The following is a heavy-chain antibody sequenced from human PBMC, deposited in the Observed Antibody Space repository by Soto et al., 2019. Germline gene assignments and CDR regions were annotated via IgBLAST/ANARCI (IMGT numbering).Heavy chain of an antibody. CDR1: GFIFSSYS. CDR3: ARGLFIVATLSYYFDS. J-gene: IGHJ4*02. D-gene: IGHD5-12*01. V-gene: IGHV3-23*01. Sequence: GGSLSLSCASSGFIFSSYSMSWVRQAPGKGLEWVSALSGSGGSTYYADSVKGRFIISRDNSKNTLYLQMNSLRVEDTAVYYCARGLFIVATLSYYFDSWSQGTLVTVSS. CDR2: LSGSGGST.